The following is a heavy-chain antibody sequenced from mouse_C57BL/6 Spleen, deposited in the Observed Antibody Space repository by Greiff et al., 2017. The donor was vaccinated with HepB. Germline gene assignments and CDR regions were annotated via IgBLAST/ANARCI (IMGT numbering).Heavy chain of an antibody. J-gene: IGHJ1*03. D-gene: IGHD1-1*01. V-gene: IGHV5-15*01. Sequence: EVQRVESGGGLVQPGGSLKLSCAASGFTFSDYGMAWVRQAPRKGPEWVAFLRNLAYSIYYEETATGRFTISRENAKNTLYLEMSSLRSEDTAMYYCARKGEYYGSSYWYFDVWGTGTTVTVSS. CDR1: GFTFSDYG. CDR3: ARKGEYYGSSYWYFDV. CDR2: LRNLAYSI.